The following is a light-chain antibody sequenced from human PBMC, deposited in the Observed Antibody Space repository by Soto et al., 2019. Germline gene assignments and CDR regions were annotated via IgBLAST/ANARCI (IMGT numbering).Light chain of an antibody. Sequence: AIQMTQSPASLSASVGDRVTITCRASQASRNDLGWYQQKPGKAPKPLIYAASSLQSGVPSRFRGSGSGTDFTLTITSLQPEDVATYYCQQANSSTLTFGGGTKVDIK. CDR2: AAS. V-gene: IGKV1-6*01. CDR1: QASRND. J-gene: IGKJ4*01. CDR3: QQANSSTLT.